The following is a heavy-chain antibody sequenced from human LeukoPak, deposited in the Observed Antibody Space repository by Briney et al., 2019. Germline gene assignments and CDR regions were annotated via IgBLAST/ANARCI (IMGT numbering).Heavy chain of an antibody. CDR3: ARGARWAYYFDY. CDR2: ISTRDNTI. V-gene: IGHV3-11*01. Sequence: KAGGSLRLSCTASGFTFSDYYMSWIRQAPGKGLEWLSYISTRDNTIYYADSVKGRFTISRDNSKNSLFLQMTSLRAEDTAVYFCARGARWAYYFDYWGQGTLVTVSS. J-gene: IGHJ4*02. CDR1: GFTFSDYY. D-gene: IGHD6-13*01.